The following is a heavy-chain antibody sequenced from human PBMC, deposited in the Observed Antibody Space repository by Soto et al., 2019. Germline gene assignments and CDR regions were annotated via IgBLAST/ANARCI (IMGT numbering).Heavy chain of an antibody. CDR3: ARGDNVGNPPVX. J-gene: IGHJ4*02. D-gene: IGHD1-1*01. CDR1: GYTFTGYY. V-gene: IGHV1-2*02. CDR2: INPNSGGT. Sequence: GSVKVSCKASGYTFTGYYMHWVRQAPGQGLEWMGCINPNSGGTNYAQKFQGRVTMTRDTSISKTYLELSGLRSDDTAVYYCARGDNVGNPPVXWGQGTLVTVSX.